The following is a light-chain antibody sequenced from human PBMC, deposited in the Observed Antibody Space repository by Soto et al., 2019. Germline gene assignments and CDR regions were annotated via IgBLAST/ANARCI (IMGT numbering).Light chain of an antibody. CDR2: GNS. J-gene: IGLJ1*01. V-gene: IGLV1-40*01. CDR3: QSYDSSLSGSYV. CDR1: SSNIGAGYD. Sequence: HSVLTQPPSVSGAPGQRVTISCTGSSSNIGAGYDVHWYQQLPGTAPKLLIYGNSNRPSGVPDRFSGSKSGTSASLAITGLQAEDEADYSWQSYDSSLSGSYVFGTGNKVTVL.